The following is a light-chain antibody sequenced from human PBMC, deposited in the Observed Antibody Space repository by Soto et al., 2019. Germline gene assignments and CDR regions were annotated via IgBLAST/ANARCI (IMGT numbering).Light chain of an antibody. CDR3: QQYYTWPS. Sequence: EILMTQSPATLSVSPGERATLSCRASQSVSPNVAWYQQRPGQAPRLLIYGASTRATGIPGRFSGSRSGTEFTLTISSLESEDFAVYYCQQYYTWPSFGQGTRLEIK. CDR1: QSVSPN. V-gene: IGKV3-15*01. CDR2: GAS. J-gene: IGKJ5*01.